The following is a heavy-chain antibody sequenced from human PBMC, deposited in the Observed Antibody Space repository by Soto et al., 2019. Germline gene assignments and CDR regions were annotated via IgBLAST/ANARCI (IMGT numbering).Heavy chain of an antibody. CDR1: EFTFSSYA. J-gene: IGHJ4*02. D-gene: IGHD1-26*01. Sequence: EVQLLESGGGLVQTGGSLRLSCAASEFTFSSYAMSWVRQAPGKGLEWVSSIGISGGSTYYADSVKGRLTISRDNSKNTLYLQVNSLRADDTAVYYCAKSGSHSYFDYWGQGTLVTVSS. CDR3: AKSGSHSYFDY. V-gene: IGHV3-23*01. CDR2: IGISGGST.